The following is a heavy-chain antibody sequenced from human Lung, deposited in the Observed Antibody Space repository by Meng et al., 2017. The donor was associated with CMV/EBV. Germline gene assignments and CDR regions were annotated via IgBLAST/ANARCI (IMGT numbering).Heavy chain of an antibody. J-gene: IGHJ4*02. V-gene: IGHV1-2*02. CDR1: GYTFNDYW. CDR2: IKPRTGDT. CDR3: TREGFDY. Sequence: QAPLVQSGVEVKKPGTSVKLSCKTSGYTFNDYWIHWVRQAPGKGLEWMGRIKPRTGDTSYAQKFRGRLTVTRDTPISTVYMEVNSLTSDDTAVYYCTREGFDYWGQGALVTVSS.